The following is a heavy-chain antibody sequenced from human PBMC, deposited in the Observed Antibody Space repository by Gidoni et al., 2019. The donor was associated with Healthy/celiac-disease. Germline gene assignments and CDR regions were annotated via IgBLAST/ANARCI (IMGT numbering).Heavy chain of an antibody. Sequence: QMQLVQSGAEVKKPGASVKVSCKASGYTFTGYYMHWVRQAPGQGLEWMGWINPNSGGTNYAQKFQGWVTMTRDTSISTACMELSRLRSDDTAVYYCARGYEAWSYGGAAFDIWGQGTMVTVSS. J-gene: IGHJ3*02. D-gene: IGHD1-26*01. CDR3: ARGYEAWSYGGAAFDI. V-gene: IGHV1-2*04. CDR1: GYTFTGYY. CDR2: INPNSGGT.